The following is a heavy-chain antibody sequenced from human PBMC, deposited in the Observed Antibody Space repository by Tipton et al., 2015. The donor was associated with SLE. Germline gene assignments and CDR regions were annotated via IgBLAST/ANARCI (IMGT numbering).Heavy chain of an antibody. Sequence: TLSLTCTVSGGSISSGSYYWSWIRQPAGKGLEWIGRIYSSGSTSYNPSLRSRVTISVDTSKNQFSLKLTSVTAADTAVYYCARTGESYCGGDCYSRWFDPWGQGTLVTVSS. V-gene: IGHV4-61*02. D-gene: IGHD2-21*01. CDR1: GGSISSGSYY. CDR2: IYSSGST. J-gene: IGHJ5*02. CDR3: ARTGESYCGGDCYSRWFDP.